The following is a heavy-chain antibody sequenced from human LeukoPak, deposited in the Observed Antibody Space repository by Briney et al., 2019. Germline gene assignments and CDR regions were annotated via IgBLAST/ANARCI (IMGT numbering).Heavy chain of an antibody. CDR2: ISTGGDI. D-gene: IGHD3-22*01. CDR1: AGSICNSY. J-gene: IGHJ5*02. Sequence: SETLSLTCAVSAGSICNSYCSWARQPPGKGLEFIGYISTGGDINYSPSLRSRATMPINPSNNQLSLTLTSVTTADTAVYFCVRGPGRGYDLEPWGQGSLVTVSS. CDR3: VRGPGRGYDLEP. V-gene: IGHV4-4*08.